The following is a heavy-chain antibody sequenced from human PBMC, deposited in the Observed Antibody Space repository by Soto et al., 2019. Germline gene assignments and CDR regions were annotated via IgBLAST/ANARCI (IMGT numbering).Heavy chain of an antibody. V-gene: IGHV3-33*01. CDR3: ARGYIWGSHVSLTTYYFDY. J-gene: IGHJ4*02. CDR2: IWYDGSNK. Sequence: PGGSLRLSCAASGFTFSSYVMHWVRQAPGKGLEWVAVIWYDGSNKYYADSVKGRFTISRDNSKNTLYLQMNSLRAEDTAVYYCARGYIWGSHVSLTTYYFDYWGQGTLVTVSS. D-gene: IGHD3-16*01. CDR1: GFTFSSYV.